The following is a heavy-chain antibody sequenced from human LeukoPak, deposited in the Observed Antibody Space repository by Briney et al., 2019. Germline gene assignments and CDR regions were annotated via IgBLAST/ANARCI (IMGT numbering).Heavy chain of an antibody. CDR3: ARGGVAKLGPLDL. Sequence: SVKVSCKASGGTFSSYAISWVRQAPGQGLEWMGGIIPIFGTANYAQKFQGRVTMTRDTSTSTVYMELSSLRSEDTAVYYCARGGVAKLGPLDLWGQGTLVTVSS. CDR1: GGTFSSYA. CDR2: IIPIFGTA. D-gene: IGHD7-27*01. V-gene: IGHV1-69*05. J-gene: IGHJ5*02.